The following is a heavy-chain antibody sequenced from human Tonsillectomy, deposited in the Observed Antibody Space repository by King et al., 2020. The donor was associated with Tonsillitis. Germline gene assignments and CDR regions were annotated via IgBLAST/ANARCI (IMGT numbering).Heavy chain of an antibody. CDR2: ISWNRGSI. V-gene: IGHV3-9*01. CDR3: AKDLTSVVTAILDY. J-gene: IGHJ4*02. CDR1: GFTFDDYA. Sequence: VQLVESGGGLVQPGRSLRLSCAASGFTFDDYAMHWVRQAPGKGLEWVSSISWNRGSIGYADSVKGRFTISRDNAKNSLYLQMNSLRPEDTALYYCAKDLTSVVTAILDYWGQGTLVTVSS. D-gene: IGHD2-21*02.